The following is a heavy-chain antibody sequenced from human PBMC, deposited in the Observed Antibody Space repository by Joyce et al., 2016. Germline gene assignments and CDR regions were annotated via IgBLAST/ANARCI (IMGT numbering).Heavy chain of an antibody. CDR3: ARGGAYGSGVGAQVY. CDR1: GGSVNSGSYY. J-gene: IGHJ4*02. Sequence: QVQLQGSGPGLVKPAETLSPTCSVSGGSVNSGSYYWSWMRQPPGKGLEWIGYTYYNGSTKYNPSLKSQVTISLGTSTNQCSLQLSSVTAADTAIYCSARGGAYGSGVGAQVYWGQGTLVTVSS. D-gene: IGHD3-10*01. CDR2: TYYNGST. V-gene: IGHV4-61*01.